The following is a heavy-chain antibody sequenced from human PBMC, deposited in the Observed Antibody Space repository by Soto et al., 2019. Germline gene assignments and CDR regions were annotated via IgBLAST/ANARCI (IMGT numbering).Heavy chain of an antibody. J-gene: IGHJ4*02. D-gene: IGHD4-4*01. CDR1: GFTFSNYA. CDR2: FSSAVNT. CDR3: AKQVRDGTSSPYFFDY. Sequence: EVQLLESGGGLVQPGGSLRLSCAASGFTFSNYAMSWVRQAPGKGLEWVSAFSSAVNTYYADSVKGRFTISRDNSKITLSLQMNSLRVEDTDVYYCAKQVRDGTSSPYFFDYWCQGTLVTVSS. V-gene: IGHV3-23*01.